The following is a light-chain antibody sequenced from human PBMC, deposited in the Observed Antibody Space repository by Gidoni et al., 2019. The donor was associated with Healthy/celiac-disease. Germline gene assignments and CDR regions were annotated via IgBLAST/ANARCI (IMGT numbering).Light chain of an antibody. J-gene: IGKJ4*01. CDR1: QSVLYSSNNKNY. CDR2: WAS. CDR3: QQYYSTPLLT. V-gene: IGKV4-1*01. Sequence: DIVMTQPPDSLAVSLGERATINCKSSQSVLYSSNNKNYLAWYQQKPGQPPKLLIYWASTRESGVPDRFSGSGSGTDFTLTISSLQAEDVAVYYCQQYYSTPLLTFXGXTKVEIK.